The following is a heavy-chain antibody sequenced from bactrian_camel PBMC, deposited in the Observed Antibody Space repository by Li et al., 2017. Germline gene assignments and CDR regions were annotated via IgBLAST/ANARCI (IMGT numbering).Heavy chain of an antibody. CDR3: ATDLRDYSGGYCYPRSDFGY. Sequence: VESGGGSVQAGGSLSLSCVVSGYSFSTCGMGWYRRAPGKGLEWVSGINSGGSTYSADPVKGRFTISRDSAKNTLSLQMNSLKPEDTAMYYCATDLRDYSGGYCYPRSDFGYWGQGTQVTVS. CDR1: GYSFSTCG. V-gene: IGHV3S9*01. CDR2: INSGGST. J-gene: IGHJ6*01. D-gene: IGHD2*01.